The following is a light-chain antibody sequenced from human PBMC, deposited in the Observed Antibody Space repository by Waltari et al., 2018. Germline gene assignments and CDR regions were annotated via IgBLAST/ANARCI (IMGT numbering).Light chain of an antibody. CDR2: WAS. Sequence: DIVVTQSPDSVAVSLGERATINCKSSQSVLYSSNNMNYLAWYQQKPGQPPRLLIYWASTRESGVPDRLSGSVSGTDFTLTINTLQAEDMAVYYCQQYYSTPPAFGQGTRVEI. CDR1: QSVLYSSNNMNY. J-gene: IGKJ1*01. CDR3: QQYYSTPPA. V-gene: IGKV4-1*01.